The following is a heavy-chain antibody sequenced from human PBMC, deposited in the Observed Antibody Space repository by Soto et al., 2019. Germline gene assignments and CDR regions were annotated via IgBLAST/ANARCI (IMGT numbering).Heavy chain of an antibody. CDR3: ARHGGYYFDY. D-gene: IGHD3-16*01. CDR2: IYQGLSI. Sequence: QVQLQQWGAGLLEPSETLALTCAVYSGSFSGYYWTWIRQPPGKGLEWIGEIYQGLSIVYNPSLEARATISGDSSKSQFSLELTSVTAADTGVYYCARHGGYYFDYWGQGILVTVSS. J-gene: IGHJ4*02. CDR1: SGSFSGYY. V-gene: IGHV4-34*01.